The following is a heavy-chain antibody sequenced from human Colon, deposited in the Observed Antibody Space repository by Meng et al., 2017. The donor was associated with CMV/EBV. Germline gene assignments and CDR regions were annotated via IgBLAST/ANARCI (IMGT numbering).Heavy chain of an antibody. V-gene: IGHV3-23*01. D-gene: IGHD2-2*01. CDR2: INNGGGST. Sequence: GESLKISCAASGFTFSYYAMSWVRQGPGKGLEWVSSINNGGGSTYYADSVKGRVTISRDNSKNTLSLQINSLRAEDTAIYYCARAITYCRSGACDYSYFDFWGQGILVTVSS. CDR1: GFTFSYYA. CDR3: ARAITYCRSGACDYSYFDF. J-gene: IGHJ4*02.